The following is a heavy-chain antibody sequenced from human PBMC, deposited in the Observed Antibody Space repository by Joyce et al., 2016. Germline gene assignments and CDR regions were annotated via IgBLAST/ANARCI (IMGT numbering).Heavy chain of an antibody. D-gene: IGHD4-23*01. CDR1: GYTFVNYW. CDR3: ARHRGGGNFVPFDY. Sequence: EDHLVQSGAEMKKPGESLRISCMVSGYTFVNYWISWVRQIPGKGLEWMGRIDPNDSGTDYSPSFQGHVTISADKSISTAYLQWSSLKASDTAIYYCARHRGGGNFVPFDYWGQGTLVTVSS. V-gene: IGHV5-10-1*03. CDR2: IDPNDSGT. J-gene: IGHJ4*02.